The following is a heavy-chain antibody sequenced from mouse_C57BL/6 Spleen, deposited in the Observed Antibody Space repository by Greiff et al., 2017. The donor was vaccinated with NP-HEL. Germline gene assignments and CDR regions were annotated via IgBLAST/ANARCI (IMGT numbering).Heavy chain of an antibody. D-gene: IGHD1-1*01. CDR1: GFTFSDYY. Sequence: EVQLVESEGGLVQPGSSMKLSCTASGFTFSDYYMAWVRQVPEKGLEWVANINYDGSSTYYLDSLKSRFIISRDNAKNILYLQMSSLKSEDTATYYCARGEGYGSSWYFDVWGTGTTVTVSS. CDR3: ARGEGYGSSWYFDV. J-gene: IGHJ1*03. CDR2: INYDGSST. V-gene: IGHV5-16*01.